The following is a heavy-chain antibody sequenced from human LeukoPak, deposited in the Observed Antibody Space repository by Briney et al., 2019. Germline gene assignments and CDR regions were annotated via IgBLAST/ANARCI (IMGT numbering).Heavy chain of an antibody. D-gene: IGHD3-10*01. CDR2: ISWNSGSI. V-gene: IGHV3-9*01. CDR3: AKSHGSGSYYPLDY. J-gene: IGHJ4*02. CDR1: GFTFDDYA. Sequence: SGGSLRLSCAASGFTFDDYAMHWVRQAPGKGLEWVSGISWNSGSIGYADSVKGRFTISRDNAKNSLYLQMNSLRAEDTALYYCAKSHGSGSYYPLDYWGQGTLVTVSS.